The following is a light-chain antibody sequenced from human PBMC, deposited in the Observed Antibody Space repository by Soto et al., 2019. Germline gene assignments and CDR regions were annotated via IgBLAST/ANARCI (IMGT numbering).Light chain of an antibody. Sequence: DLQMTQSPSSVSASIGDRVTISCRASQSIDSWVAWYQQKPGKAPKLLIFGASNLQSGVPSRFSGSGFGTDFTLTISGLQPEDVATYYCQLAHSFPWTFGQGTKVEIK. J-gene: IGKJ1*01. CDR1: QSIDSW. CDR3: QLAHSFPWT. V-gene: IGKV1-12*01. CDR2: GAS.